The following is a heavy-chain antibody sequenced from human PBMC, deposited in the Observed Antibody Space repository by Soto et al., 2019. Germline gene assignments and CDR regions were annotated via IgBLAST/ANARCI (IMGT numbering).Heavy chain of an antibody. Sequence: QVQLVQSGAEVKKPGASVKVSCKASGYTFTGYYMHWVRQAPGQGLEWMGWINPNSGGTNYAQKFQGWVTMTRDTSISTAYMELSRLRSGDTAVYYCARAVGYCTNGVCYDWFDPWGQGTLVTVSS. D-gene: IGHD2-8*01. CDR3: ARAVGYCTNGVCYDWFDP. CDR2: INPNSGGT. V-gene: IGHV1-2*04. CDR1: GYTFTGYY. J-gene: IGHJ5*02.